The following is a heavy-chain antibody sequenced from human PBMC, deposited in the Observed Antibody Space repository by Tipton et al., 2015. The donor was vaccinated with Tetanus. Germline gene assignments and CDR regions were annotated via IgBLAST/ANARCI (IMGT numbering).Heavy chain of an antibody. Sequence: SLRLSCAASGFTFSSYAMSWVRQAPGKGLEWVSAISGSGGSTYYADSVKGRFTISRDNSKNTLYLQMNSLRAEDTAVYYCAKDGRDIVATISSYWGQGTLVTVSS. V-gene: IGHV3-23*01. D-gene: IGHD5-12*01. CDR3: AKDGRDIVATISSY. CDR1: GFTFSSYA. J-gene: IGHJ4*02. CDR2: ISGSGGST.